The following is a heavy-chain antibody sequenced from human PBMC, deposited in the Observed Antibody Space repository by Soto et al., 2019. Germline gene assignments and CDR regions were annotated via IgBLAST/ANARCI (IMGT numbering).Heavy chain of an antibody. Sequence: PGGSLRLSWATSGFTFSSYAMHWVRQAPGKGLEWVAVISYDGSNKYYADSVKGRFTISRDNSKNTLYLQMNSLRAEDTAVYYCARDTTTVTTRGGYYFDYWGQGT. J-gene: IGHJ4*02. D-gene: IGHD4-17*01. CDR2: ISYDGSNK. CDR3: ARDTTTVTTRGGYYFDY. CDR1: GFTFSSYA. V-gene: IGHV3-30-3*01.